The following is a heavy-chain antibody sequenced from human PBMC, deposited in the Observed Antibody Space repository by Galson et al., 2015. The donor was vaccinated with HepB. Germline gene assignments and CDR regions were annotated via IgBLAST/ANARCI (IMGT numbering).Heavy chain of an antibody. CDR3: ARDGADDPEDIVVVPAAILNDY. V-gene: IGHV3-48*01. J-gene: IGHJ4*02. CDR1: GFTFSSYS. Sequence: SLRLSCAASGFTFSSYSMNWVRQAPGKGLEWVSYISSSSSTIYYADPVKGRFTISRDNAKNSLYLQMNSLRAEDTAVYYCARDGADDPEDIVVVPAAILNDYWGQGTLVTVSS. D-gene: IGHD2-2*01. CDR2: ISSSSSTI.